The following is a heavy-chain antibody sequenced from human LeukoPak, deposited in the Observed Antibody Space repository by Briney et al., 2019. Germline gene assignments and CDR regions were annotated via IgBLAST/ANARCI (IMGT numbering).Heavy chain of an antibody. CDR2: IYSSGST. D-gene: IGHD3-22*01. J-gene: IGHJ4*02. CDR3: AREVRSSGYSLDY. V-gene: IGHV4-4*07. Sequence: AETLSLTCTASGGSISSYYWSWIRQPAGKGLEWIGRIYSSGSTNYNPSLKSRVTMSVDTSKNQFSLKPRSVTAADTAVYYCAREVRSSGYSLDYWGQGALVTVSS. CDR1: GGSISSYY.